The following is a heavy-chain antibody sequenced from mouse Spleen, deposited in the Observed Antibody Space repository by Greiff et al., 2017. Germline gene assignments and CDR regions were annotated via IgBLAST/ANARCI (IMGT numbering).Heavy chain of an antibody. Sequence: EVKVVESGGGLVKPGGSLKLSCAASGFTFSSYAMSWVRQTPEKRLEWVATISDGGSYTYYPDNVKGRFTISRDNAKNNLYLQMSHLKSEDTAMYYCARVGDYDEISYYAMDYWGQGTSVTVSS. V-gene: IGHV5-4*03. CDR1: GFTFSSYA. J-gene: IGHJ4*01. CDR2: ISDGGSYT. CDR3: ARVGDYDEISYYAMDY. D-gene: IGHD2-4*01.